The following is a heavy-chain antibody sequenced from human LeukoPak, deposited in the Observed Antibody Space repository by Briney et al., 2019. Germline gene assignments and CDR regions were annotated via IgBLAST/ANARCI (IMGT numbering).Heavy chain of an antibody. CDR2: ISAYNGNT. V-gene: IGHV1-18*01. CDR1: GYTFTSYG. J-gene: IGHJ4*02. D-gene: IGHD3-3*01. Sequence: ASVKVSCKASGYTFTSYGISWVRQAPEQGLEWMGWISAYNGNTNYAQKLQGRVTMTTDTSTSTAYMELRSLRSDDTAVYYCARIWSGYMAFDYWGQGTLVTVSS. CDR3: ARIWSGYMAFDY.